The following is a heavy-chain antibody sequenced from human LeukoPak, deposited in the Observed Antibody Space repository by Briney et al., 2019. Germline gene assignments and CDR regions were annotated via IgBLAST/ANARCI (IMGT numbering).Heavy chain of an antibody. CDR2: IKQDGSEK. CDR3: AKASAMIVVVSKHFDY. Sequence: PGGSLRLSCAASGFTFSNAWMSWVRQAPGKGLEWVANIKQDGSEKYYVDSVKGRFTISRDNAKNSLYLQMNSLRAEDTAVYYCAKASAMIVVVSKHFDYWGQGTLVTVSS. CDR1: GFTFSNAW. V-gene: IGHV3-7*03. D-gene: IGHD3-22*01. J-gene: IGHJ4*02.